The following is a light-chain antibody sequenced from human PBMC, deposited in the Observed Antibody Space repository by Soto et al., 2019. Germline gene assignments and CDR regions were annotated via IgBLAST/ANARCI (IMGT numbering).Light chain of an antibody. V-gene: IGKV1-39*01. CDR1: QSIISY. CDR3: QQSYSTPPT. CDR2: AAS. J-gene: IGKJ5*01. Sequence: DIQMTQSPSSLSAYVGDRVTITCRASQSIISYLNWYQQKPGKAPKLLIYAASSLQSGVPSRFSGSGSGTDFTLTISSLQPEDFATYYCQQSYSTPPTFGQGTRLEIK.